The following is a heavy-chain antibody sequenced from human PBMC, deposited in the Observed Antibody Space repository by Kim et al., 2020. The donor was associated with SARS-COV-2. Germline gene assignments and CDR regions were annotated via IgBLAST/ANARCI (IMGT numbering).Heavy chain of an antibody. Sequence: SETLSLTCTVSGGSISSSSYYWGWIRQPPGKGLEWIGSIYYSGSTYYNPSLKSRVTISVDTSKNQFSLKLSSVTAADTAVYYCATEYLATISRYYYYGMDGWGQGPTVTVSS. D-gene: IGHD5-12*01. CDR2: IYYSGST. CDR3: ATEYLATISRYYYYGMDG. CDR1: GGSISSSSYY. V-gene: IGHV4-39*01. J-gene: IGHJ6*02.